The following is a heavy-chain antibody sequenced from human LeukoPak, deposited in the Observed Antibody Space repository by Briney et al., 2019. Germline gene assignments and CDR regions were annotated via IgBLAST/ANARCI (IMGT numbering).Heavy chain of an antibody. CDR1: GGSISSGGYY. Sequence: SETLSLTCTVSGGSISSGGYYWSWIRQPPGKGLEWIGYIYHSGSTYYNPSLKSRVTISVDRSKNQFSLKLSSVTAADTTVYYCARAPAGYSSSWLDYWGQGTLVTVSS. D-gene: IGHD6-13*01. CDR3: ARAPAGYSSSWLDY. J-gene: IGHJ4*02. V-gene: IGHV4-30-2*01. CDR2: IYHSGST.